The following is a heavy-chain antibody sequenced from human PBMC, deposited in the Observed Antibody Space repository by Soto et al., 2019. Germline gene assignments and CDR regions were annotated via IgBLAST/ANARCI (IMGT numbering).Heavy chain of an antibody. CDR2: IYYHGGT. Sequence: QVQLQESGPGLLKASQTLSLTCTVSGGSITNDGYYWGWIRQHPGKGLEWIGYIYYHGGTYYSTYFKSRLTISVDTSKNQFSLKLRSVTAADTAVYYCGRVGPTFGVVREFYFDSWGQGTLVTVSS. V-gene: IGHV4-31*03. J-gene: IGHJ4*02. CDR3: GRVGPTFGVVREFYFDS. CDR1: GGSITNDGYY. D-gene: IGHD3-3*01.